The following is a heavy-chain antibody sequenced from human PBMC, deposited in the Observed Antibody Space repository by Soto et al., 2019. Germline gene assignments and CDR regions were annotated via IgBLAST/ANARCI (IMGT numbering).Heavy chain of an antibody. CDR2: ISTGTGNT. CDR1: GYTSTGYV. CDR3: AREGINAGIRPWGDAFDI. V-gene: IGHV1-3*04. Sequence: QVQLVQSGAEVKKPGASVKISCEASGYTSTGYVMHWVRQAPGQRPEWMGWISTGTGNTRSSQGFQGRVTFTGDASASTFYMGLSSLTFEDTAVYYCAREGINAGIRPWGDAFDIWGQGTMVTVSS. D-gene: IGHD3-10*01. J-gene: IGHJ3*02.